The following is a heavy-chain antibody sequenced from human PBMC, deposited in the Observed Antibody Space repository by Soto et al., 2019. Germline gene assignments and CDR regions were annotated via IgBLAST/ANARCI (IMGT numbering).Heavy chain of an antibody. CDR2: IYYSGST. CDR3: ARDLSSKRWFDP. J-gene: IGHJ5*02. V-gene: IGHV4-31*03. Sequence: SETLSLTCTVSGGSISSGGYYWSWIRQHPGKGLEWIGYIYYSGSTYYNPSLKSRVTISVDTSKNQFSLKLSSVTAADTAVYYCARDLSSKRWFDPWGQGXLVTVYS. CDR1: GGSISSGGYY.